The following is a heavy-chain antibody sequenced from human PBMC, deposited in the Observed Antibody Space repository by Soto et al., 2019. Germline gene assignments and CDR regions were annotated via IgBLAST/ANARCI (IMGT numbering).Heavy chain of an antibody. CDR3: ARVTQYYDILTGYSYFDY. Sequence: SVKVSCKASGGTFSSYAISWVRQAPGQGLEWMGGIIPIFGTANYAQKFQGRVTITADESTSTAYTELSSLRSEDTAVYYCARVTQYYDILTGYSYFDYWGQGTLVTVSS. D-gene: IGHD3-9*01. J-gene: IGHJ4*02. CDR1: GGTFSSYA. V-gene: IGHV1-69*13. CDR2: IIPIFGTA.